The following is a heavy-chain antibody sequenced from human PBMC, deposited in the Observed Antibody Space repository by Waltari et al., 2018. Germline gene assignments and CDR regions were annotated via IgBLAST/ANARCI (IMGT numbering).Heavy chain of an antibody. Sequence: EVQLVESGGGLVQPGRSLRLSCAASGFPFEDSSLHWVRQAPGKGLEWVAGISWNSESIGYADSVQGRFTISRDNAKNSMFLQIHSLRPEDTALYYCVKDVLSDCGGDCYSEHWGQGTLLTVSS. CDR2: ISWNSESI. D-gene: IGHD2-21*02. CDR3: VKDVLSDCGGDCYSEH. CDR1: GFPFEDSS. J-gene: IGHJ4*02. V-gene: IGHV3-9*01.